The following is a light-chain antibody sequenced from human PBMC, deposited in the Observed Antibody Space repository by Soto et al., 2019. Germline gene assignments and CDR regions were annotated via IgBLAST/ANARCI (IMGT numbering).Light chain of an antibody. CDR1: QSISGY. V-gene: IGKV1-39*01. CDR2: AAS. Sequence: DIQMTQSPSSLSASIGDRVTITFRASQSISGYLNWYQQKPGKAPKLLIYAASSLQSGVPARFSGSGSGTEFTLTISSLQSEDFAVYYCQQYNNWWTFGQGTKVDI. J-gene: IGKJ1*01. CDR3: QQYNNWWT.